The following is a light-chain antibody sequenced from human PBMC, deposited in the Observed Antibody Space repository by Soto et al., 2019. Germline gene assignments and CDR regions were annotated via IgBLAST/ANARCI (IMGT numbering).Light chain of an antibody. CDR2: DVG. CDR3: SSYTASGGATYV. CDR1: SSDVGGYNF. V-gene: IGLV2-14*03. J-gene: IGLJ1*01. Sequence: QSVLTQPASVSGPPGQSITISCTGTSSDVGGYNFVSWYQHHPGKAPKLMIYDVGNRPSGVSNRFSGSKSGNTASLTISGLQPEDESDYYCSSYTASGGATYVFGTGTKLTVL.